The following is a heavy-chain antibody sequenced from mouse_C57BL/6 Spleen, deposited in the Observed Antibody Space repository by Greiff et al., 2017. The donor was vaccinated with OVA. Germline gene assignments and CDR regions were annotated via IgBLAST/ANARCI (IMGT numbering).Heavy chain of an antibody. CDR2: IYPGDGDT. Sequence: VKLQQSGPELVKPGASVKISCKASGYAFSSSWMNWVKQRPGKGLEWIGRIYPGDGDTNYNGKFKGKATLTADKSSSTAYMQLSSLTSEDSAVYFCARLYYGKAMDYWGQGTSVTVSS. CDR3: ARLYYGKAMDY. D-gene: IGHD2-1*01. V-gene: IGHV1-82*01. J-gene: IGHJ4*01. CDR1: GYAFSSSW.